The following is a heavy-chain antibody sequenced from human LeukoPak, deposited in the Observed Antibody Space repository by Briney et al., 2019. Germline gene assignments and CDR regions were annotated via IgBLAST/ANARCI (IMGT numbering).Heavy chain of an antibody. Sequence: PGGSLRLSCATSGFTFTGFGMHWVRQAPGKGLKGMSFIRYDASDKYYTDSVKGRFTISRDNSKNTLYLQMNNLRAEDTAVYYCARMSGSHIDYWGQGTLVTVSS. J-gene: IGHJ4*02. CDR2: IRYDASDK. CDR1: GFTFTGFG. CDR3: ARMSGSHIDY. D-gene: IGHD1-26*01. V-gene: IGHV3-30*02.